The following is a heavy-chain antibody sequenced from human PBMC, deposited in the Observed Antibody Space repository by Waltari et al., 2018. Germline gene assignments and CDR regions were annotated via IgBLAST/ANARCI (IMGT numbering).Heavy chain of an antibody. CDR1: GYTFTSYA. Sequence: QVQLVQSGSELKKPGASVKVSCKASGYTFTSYAMNWVRQAPGQGLEWMGWINTNTGNPTYAQCFTGRFVFSLDTSVSTAYLQISSLKAEDTAVYYCARDYPDPLRDVLSGWGYWGQGTLVTVSS. D-gene: IGHD3-10*02. V-gene: IGHV7-4-1*02. J-gene: IGHJ4*02. CDR2: INTNTGNP. CDR3: ARDYPDPLRDVLSGWGY.